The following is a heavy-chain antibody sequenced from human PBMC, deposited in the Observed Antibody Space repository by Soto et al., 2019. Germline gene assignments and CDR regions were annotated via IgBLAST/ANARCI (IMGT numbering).Heavy chain of an antibody. CDR3: AKVRYCSGGSCYSGFDY. V-gene: IGHV3-23*01. D-gene: IGHD2-15*01. J-gene: IGHJ4*02. Sequence: GGSLRLSCVASGFTFTDYWMSWVRQAPGKGLEWVSAISGSGGSTYYADSVKGRFTISRDNSKNTLYLQMNSLRAEDTAVYYCAKVRYCSGGSCYSGFDYWGQGTLVTVSS. CDR2: ISGSGGST. CDR1: GFTFTDYW.